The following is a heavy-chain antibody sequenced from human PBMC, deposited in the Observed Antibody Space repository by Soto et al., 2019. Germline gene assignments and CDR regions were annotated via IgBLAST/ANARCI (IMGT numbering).Heavy chain of an antibody. V-gene: IGHV1-8*02. CDR1: GYTFTSND. J-gene: IGHJ5*02. CDR3: ARMESFGSLNWFDP. CDR2: MNPGSGDT. Sequence: ASVNVSCKASGYTFTSNDVSWERQATGQGLEWMGWMNPGSGDTGYAQKFQGRVTMTRDISIATAYMELNSLTSEDTAIYYCARMESFGSLNWFDPWGQGTLVTVSS. D-gene: IGHD5-18*01.